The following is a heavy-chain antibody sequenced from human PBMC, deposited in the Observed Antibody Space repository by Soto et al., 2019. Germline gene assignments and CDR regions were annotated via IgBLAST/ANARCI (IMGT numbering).Heavy chain of an antibody. CDR2: ISYDGSNK. J-gene: IGHJ6*02. Sequence: GGSLRLSCAASGFTFSSYGMHWVRQAPGKGLEWVAVISYDGSNKYYADSVKGRFTISRDNSKNTLYLQMNSLRAEDTAVYYCANLDSSGWDYYYYGMDVWGQGTTVTVSS. CDR1: GFTFSSYG. D-gene: IGHD6-19*01. V-gene: IGHV3-30*18. CDR3: ANLDSSGWDYYYYGMDV.